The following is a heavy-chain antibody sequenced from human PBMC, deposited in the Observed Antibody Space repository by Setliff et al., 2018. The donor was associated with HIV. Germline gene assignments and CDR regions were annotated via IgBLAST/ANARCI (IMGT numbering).Heavy chain of an antibody. J-gene: IGHJ3*02. V-gene: IGHV4-59*08. Sequence: SETLSLTCAVYGGSFSSYYWSWIRQPAGKGLECIGYIYSSGSTNYNPSLKSRVTISVDTSKNQLSLKLRSVTAADTAVYYCARHLRPRGVAVSDAFDIWGQGTMVTVSS. D-gene: IGHD2-15*01. CDR2: IYSSGST. CDR1: GGSFSSYY. CDR3: ARHLRPRGVAVSDAFDI.